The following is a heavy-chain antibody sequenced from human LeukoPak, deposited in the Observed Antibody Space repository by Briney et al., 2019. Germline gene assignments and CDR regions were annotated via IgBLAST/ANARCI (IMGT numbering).Heavy chain of an antibody. CDR3: ATPNRGYCSGGSCYSYWYFDL. Sequence: PSETLSLTCTVSGGSISSRNYYWGWIRQPPGEGLEWIGNIFDSGTTYYNPSLMSRVTISVDTSKNQFSLSLSSVTAADTAVYYCATPNRGYCSGGSCYSYWYFDLWGRGTLVTVS. D-gene: IGHD2-15*01. CDR2: IFDSGTT. V-gene: IGHV4-39*01. CDR1: GGSISSRNYY. J-gene: IGHJ2*01.